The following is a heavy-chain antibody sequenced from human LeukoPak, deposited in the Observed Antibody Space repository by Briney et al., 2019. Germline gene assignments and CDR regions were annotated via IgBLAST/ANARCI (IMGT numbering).Heavy chain of an antibody. V-gene: IGHV4-31*03. CDR3: ARTRLLTNWFDP. D-gene: IGHD1-26*01. Sequence: SETLSLTCTVSGGSISSGGYYWSWIRQHPGKGLEWIGYIYYSGSTYYNPSLKSRVTISEDTSKNQFSLKLSSVTAADTAVYYCARTRLLTNWFDPWGQGTLVTVSS. CDR2: IYYSGST. CDR1: GGSISSGGYY. J-gene: IGHJ5*02.